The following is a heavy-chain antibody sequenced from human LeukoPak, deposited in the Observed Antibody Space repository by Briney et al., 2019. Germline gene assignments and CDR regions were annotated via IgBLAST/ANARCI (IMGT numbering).Heavy chain of an antibody. CDR1: GFTFSSYW. J-gene: IGHJ3*02. CDR2: ISYDGSNK. Sequence: GGSLRLSCAASGFTFSSYWMHWVRQAPGKGLEWVAVISYDGSNKYYADSVKGRFTISRDNSKNTLYLQMNSLRAEDTAVYYCARDQFRIGAFDIWGQGTMVTVSS. V-gene: IGHV3-30-3*01. D-gene: IGHD2-15*01. CDR3: ARDQFRIGAFDI.